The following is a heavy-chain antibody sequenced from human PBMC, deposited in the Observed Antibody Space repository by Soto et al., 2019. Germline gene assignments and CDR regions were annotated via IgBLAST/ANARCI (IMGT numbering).Heavy chain of an antibody. CDR3: AADYYDSRVLAFDI. J-gene: IGHJ3*02. D-gene: IGHD3-22*01. Sequence: EVQLVESGGGLVQPGGSLRLSCAASGFTFSSYSMNWVRQAPGKGLEWVSSISSSSSYIYYADSVKGRFTISRDNAKNSLYLQMNSLRAEDTAVYYCAADYYDSRVLAFDIWGQGTMVTVSS. CDR1: GFTFSSYS. CDR2: ISSSSSYI. V-gene: IGHV3-21*01.